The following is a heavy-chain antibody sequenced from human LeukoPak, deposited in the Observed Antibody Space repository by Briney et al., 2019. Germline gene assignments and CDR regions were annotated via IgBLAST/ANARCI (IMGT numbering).Heavy chain of an antibody. CDR2: IYDSGSA. CDR3: ARVVVVAARGDWFDP. CDR1: GGSISNGGYS. V-gene: IGHV4-30-2*01. D-gene: IGHD2-15*01. Sequence: PSQTLSLTCAVSGGSISNGGYSWSWIRQPPGKGLEWIGYIYDSGSAYYNPSLKSRVTISVDRSKNHFSLKLSSVTAADTAVYYCARVVVVAARGDWFDPWGQGTLVTVSS. J-gene: IGHJ5*02.